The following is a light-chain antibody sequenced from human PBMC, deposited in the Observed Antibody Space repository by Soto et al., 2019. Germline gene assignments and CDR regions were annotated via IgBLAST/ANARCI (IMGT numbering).Light chain of an antibody. CDR2: STN. CDR3: VLYMGSGVWV. V-gene: IGLV8-61*01. Sequence: QTVVTREPSFSVSPGRTVTLTCGLSSGSVSTSSYPSWYQQTPGQAPRTLIYSTNTRSSGVPDRFSGSILGNKAALTITGAQADDESDYYCVLYMGSGVWVFGGGTKLTVL. CDR1: SGSVSTSSY. J-gene: IGLJ3*02.